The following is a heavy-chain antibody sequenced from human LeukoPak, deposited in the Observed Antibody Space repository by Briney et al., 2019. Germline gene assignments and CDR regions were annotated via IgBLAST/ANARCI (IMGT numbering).Heavy chain of an antibody. CDR3: ARERGEPNDAFDI. V-gene: IGHV3-64*01. D-gene: IGHD1-26*01. Sequence: AGGSLRLSCAASGFTFSSYAMSWVRQAPGKGLEYVSAISSNGGSTYYANSVKGRFTISRDNSKNTLYLQMGSLRAEDMAVYYCARERGEPNDAFDIWGQGTMVTVSS. CDR1: GFTFSSYA. J-gene: IGHJ3*02. CDR2: ISSNGGST.